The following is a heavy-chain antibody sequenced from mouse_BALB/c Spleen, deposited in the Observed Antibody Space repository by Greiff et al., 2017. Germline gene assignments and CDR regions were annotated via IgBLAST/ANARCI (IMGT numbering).Heavy chain of an antibody. V-gene: IGHV1S41*01. CDR2: IAPGSGST. CDR3: ARWDHYYFDY. CDR1: GYTFTSYW. J-gene: IGHJ2*01. D-gene: IGHD4-1*01. Sequence: DLVKPGASVKLSCKASGYTFTSYWINWIKQRPGQGLEWIGRIAPGSGSTYYNEMFKGKATLTVDTSSSTAYIQLSSLSSEDSAVYFCARWDHYYFDYWGQGTTLTVSS.